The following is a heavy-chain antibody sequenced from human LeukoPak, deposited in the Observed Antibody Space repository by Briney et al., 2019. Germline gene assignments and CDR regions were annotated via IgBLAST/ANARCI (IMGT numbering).Heavy chain of an antibody. CDR3: ARDRITMIVVVTTNWFDP. CDR1: GYSISSGYH. V-gene: IGHV4-38-2*02. CDR2: IYHSGST. D-gene: IGHD3-22*01. J-gene: IGHJ5*02. Sequence: PSETLSLTCTVSGYSISSGYHWGWIRQPPGKGLEWIGSIYHSGSTYYNPSLKSRVTISVDTSKNQFSLKLSSVTAADTAVYYCARDRITMIVVVTTNWFDPWGQGTLVTVSS.